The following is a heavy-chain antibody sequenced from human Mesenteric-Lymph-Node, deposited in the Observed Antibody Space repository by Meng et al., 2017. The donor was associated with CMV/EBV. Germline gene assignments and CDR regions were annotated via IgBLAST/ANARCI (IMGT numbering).Heavy chain of an antibody. Sequence: ASVKVSCKASGHTFTSHGISWVRQAPGQGLEWMGWINPNSGGTNYAQKFQGRVTMTRDTSISTAYMELSRLRSDDTAVYYCAAESSSNYYDSSGCGWYWGQGTLVTVSS. D-gene: IGHD3-22*01. V-gene: IGHV1-2*02. CDR1: GHTFTSHG. CDR3: AAESSSNYYDSSGCGWY. CDR2: INPNSGGT. J-gene: IGHJ4*02.